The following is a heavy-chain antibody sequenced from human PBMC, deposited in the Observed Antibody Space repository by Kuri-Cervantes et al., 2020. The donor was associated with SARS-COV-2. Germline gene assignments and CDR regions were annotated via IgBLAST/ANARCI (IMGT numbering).Heavy chain of an antibody. V-gene: IGHV3-48*02. CDR2: ISSSSRTM. D-gene: IGHD3-22*01. CDR3: ARETLGPYYYDSSGYQNDAFDI. CDR1: GFTFSNYD. J-gene: IGHJ3*02. Sequence: GGSLRLSCAASGFTFSNYDMNWVRQAPGKGLEWVSYISSSSRTMYNADSVKGRFTISRDNAKNSLYLQMNSLRDEDTAVYYCARETLGPYYYDSSGYQNDAFDIWGQGTMVTVSS.